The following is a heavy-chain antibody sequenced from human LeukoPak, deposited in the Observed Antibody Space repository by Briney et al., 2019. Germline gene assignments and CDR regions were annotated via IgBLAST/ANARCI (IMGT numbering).Heavy chain of an antibody. CDR2: IYYSGST. CDR3: ARARGPFQH. V-gene: IGHV4-59*01. J-gene: IGHJ1*01. Sequence: SETLSLTCTVSGGSISSYYWSCIRQPPGKGLEWIGYIYYSGSTNYNPSLKSRVTISVDTSKNQFSLKLSSVTAADTAVYYCARARGPFQHWGQGTLVTVSS. CDR1: GGSISSYY.